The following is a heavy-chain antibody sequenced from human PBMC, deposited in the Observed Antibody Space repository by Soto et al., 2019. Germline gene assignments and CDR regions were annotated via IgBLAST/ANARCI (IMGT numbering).Heavy chain of an antibody. CDR3: ARGRYGDY. V-gene: IGHV1-18*01. D-gene: IGHD1-1*01. Sequence: QVHLVQSGAEVKKPGASVKVSCQGSGYAFTTYGITWVRQAPGQGLEWMGWISAHNGNTNYAQKLQCRVTVTRDTSTSTADMELRSLRYDDTAVYYGARGRYGDYWGQGALVTVSS. J-gene: IGHJ4*02. CDR2: ISAHNGNT. CDR1: GYAFTTYG.